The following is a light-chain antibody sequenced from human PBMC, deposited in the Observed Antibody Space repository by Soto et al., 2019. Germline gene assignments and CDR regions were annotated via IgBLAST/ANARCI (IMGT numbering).Light chain of an antibody. J-gene: IGKJ4*01. V-gene: IGKV1-27*01. CDR2: AAS. CDR3: QKYNSAPLT. CDR1: QGISNY. Sequence: DIQMTQSPSSLSASVGDRVTITCRARQGISNYLAWYQQKPGKVPKLLIYAASTLQSGVPSRFSGSGSGTDFTLTVSSRQPEDVATYYWQKYNSAPLTFGGGTKVEIK.